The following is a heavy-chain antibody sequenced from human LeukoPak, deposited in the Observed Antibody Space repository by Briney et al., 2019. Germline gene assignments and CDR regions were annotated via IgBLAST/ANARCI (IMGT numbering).Heavy chain of an antibody. D-gene: IGHD3-10*01. J-gene: IGHJ3*02. CDR2: INSDGTST. V-gene: IGHV3-74*01. CDR1: RFTFSFDW. CDR3: ARPRGSNDAFDI. Sequence: GGSLRLSCAASRFTFSFDWMDWVRQAPGKGLVWVSRINSDGTSTTYADFVKGRLTISRDNAKNTLYLQMSSLRAEDTAVYYCARPRGSNDAFDIWGQGTMVTVSS.